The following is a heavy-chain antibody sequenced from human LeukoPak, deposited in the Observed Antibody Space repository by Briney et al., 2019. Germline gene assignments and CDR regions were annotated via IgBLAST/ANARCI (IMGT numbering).Heavy chain of an antibody. CDR1: GGSLSTHH. V-gene: IGHV4-59*11. J-gene: IGHJ4*02. D-gene: IGHD3-22*01. CDR2: ISDSGST. Sequence: SETLSLTCVASGGSLSTHHWSWLRQSPGRGLEWIGYISDSGSTNYNPSLKSRVTISVDTSKNQFSLMLSSVTAADTAVYYCARGYDSSAYYPFNYWGQGTLVTVSS. CDR3: ARGYDSSAYYPFNY.